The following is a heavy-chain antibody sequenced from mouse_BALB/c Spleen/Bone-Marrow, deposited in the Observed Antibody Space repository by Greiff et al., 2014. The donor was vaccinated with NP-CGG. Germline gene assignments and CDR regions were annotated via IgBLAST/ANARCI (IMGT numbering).Heavy chain of an antibody. Sequence: EVQLQQSGAELVKPGASVKLSCTASGFNIKDTYMHWVKQRPEQGLEWIGRIDPANGNSKYDPKFQGKATITADTSSNTACLQLSSLTSEDTAVYYCAFITTVVEYYFDYWGQGTTLTVSS. CDR2: IDPANGNS. V-gene: IGHV14-3*02. D-gene: IGHD1-1*01. CDR3: AFITTVVEYYFDY. J-gene: IGHJ2*01. CDR1: GFNIKDTY.